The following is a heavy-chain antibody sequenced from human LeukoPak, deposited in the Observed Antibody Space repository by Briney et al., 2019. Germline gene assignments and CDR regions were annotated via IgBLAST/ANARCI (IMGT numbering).Heavy chain of an antibody. J-gene: IGHJ4*02. D-gene: IGHD3-22*01. CDR1: GFTFDDYA. Sequence: PGRSLRLSCVVSGFTFDDYAMHWVRQGPGKGLEWVLGISWNGGSVDYADSVKGRFTISRDNAKNSLYLQMNSLRSDDTAFYYCAKEGTYYYDSSDSTRFDYWGQGTLVTVSS. CDR3: AKEGTYYYDSSDSTRFDY. V-gene: IGHV3-9*01. CDR2: ISWNGGSV.